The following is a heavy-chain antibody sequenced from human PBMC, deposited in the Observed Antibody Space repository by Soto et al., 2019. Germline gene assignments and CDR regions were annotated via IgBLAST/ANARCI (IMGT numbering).Heavy chain of an antibody. J-gene: IGHJ4*02. D-gene: IGHD1-1*01. CDR2: IYYSGST. CDR1: GGSISSYY. V-gene: IGHV4-59*01. CDR3: ARLATRYYFDY. Sequence: QVQLQESGPGLVKPSETLSLTCTVSGGSISSYYWSWIRQPPGKGLEWIGYIYYSGSTNYNPSLKSRVTISVDTSKNQLSLKMSSVTAADTAVYYCARLATRYYFDYWGQGTLVTVSS.